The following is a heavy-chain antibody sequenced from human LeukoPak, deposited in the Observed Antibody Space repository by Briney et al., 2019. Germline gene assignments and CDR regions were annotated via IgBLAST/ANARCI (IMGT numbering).Heavy chain of an antibody. CDR1: GGTFSSYA. D-gene: IGHD3-22*01. V-gene: IGHV1-69*04. J-gene: IGHJ4*02. CDR2: IIPILGIA. Sequence: GSSVKVSCKASGGTFSSYAISWVRQAPGQGLEWMGRIIPILGIANYAQKFQGRVTITADKSTSTAYMELSSLRSEDTAVYYCERVGDYDSSGSSIDYWGQGTLVTVSS. CDR3: ERVGDYDSSGSSIDY.